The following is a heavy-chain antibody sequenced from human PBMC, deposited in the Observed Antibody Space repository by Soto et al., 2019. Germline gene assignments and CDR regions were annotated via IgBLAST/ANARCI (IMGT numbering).Heavy chain of an antibody. CDR3: ARDAAVPGESDRFDY. CDR2: AYHNGLT. J-gene: IGHJ4*02. V-gene: IGHV4-4*02. CDR1: GDSVTSNVW. D-gene: IGHD6-19*01. Sequence: QVQLQESGPGLVKPSGTLSLTCAVSGDSVTSNVWWSWVRQPPGKGLEWIGEAYHNGLTDYNPSPKSLVTMSVDKSKNEFSLKLTSLTAADTAIYYCARDAAVPGESDRFDYWGQGTLVTVSS.